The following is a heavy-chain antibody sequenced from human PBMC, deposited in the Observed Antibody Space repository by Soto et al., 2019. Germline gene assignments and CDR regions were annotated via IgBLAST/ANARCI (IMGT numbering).Heavy chain of an antibody. CDR3: ARVNYDFWSGSVNWFDP. Sequence: GASVKVSCKASGYTFTSYGISWVRQAPGQGLEWMGWISAYNGNTNYAQKLQGRVTMTTDTSTSTAYMELRSLRSDDTAVCYCARVNYDFWSGSVNWFDPWGQGTLVTVSS. V-gene: IGHV1-18*01. CDR2: ISAYNGNT. CDR1: GYTFTSYG. J-gene: IGHJ5*02. D-gene: IGHD3-3*01.